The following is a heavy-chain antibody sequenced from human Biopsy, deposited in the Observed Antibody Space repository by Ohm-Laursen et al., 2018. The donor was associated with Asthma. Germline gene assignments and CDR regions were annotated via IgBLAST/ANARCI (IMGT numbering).Heavy chain of an antibody. CDR3: ARGQKSPGDRWFDP. J-gene: IGHJ5*02. V-gene: IGHV4-59*01. Sequence: SQTLSLTCIVSGGSISSYYWGWIRQPPGRGLEWIGYMYSSGSTNYNPSLKSRVTISVDTSKNQFSLKLSSVTAADAALYYCARGQKSPGDRWFDPWGQGTLVTVSS. D-gene: IGHD7-27*01. CDR1: GGSISSYY. CDR2: MYSSGST.